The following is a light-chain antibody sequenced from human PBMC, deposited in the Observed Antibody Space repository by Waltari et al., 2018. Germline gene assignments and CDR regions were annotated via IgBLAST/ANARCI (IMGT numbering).Light chain of an antibody. CDR2: GAS. CDR3: QHFGSSPYT. Sequence: EIVLTQSPGTLSLSPGEKATLSCRASQSVTSNYLAWYQHKPGQAPSLLIYGASSRATGIPDRFSGSGSGTDFTLTISRLEPEDFAVYYCQHFGSSPYTFGQGTKLEIK. J-gene: IGKJ2*01. V-gene: IGKV3-20*01. CDR1: QSVTSNY.